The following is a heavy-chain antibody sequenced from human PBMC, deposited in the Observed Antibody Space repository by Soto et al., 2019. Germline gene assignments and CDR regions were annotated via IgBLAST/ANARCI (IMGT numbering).Heavy chain of an antibody. CDR1: GFTFSSYA. J-gene: IGHJ6*02. CDR3: GGGRYEEYYYYYGMDV. V-gene: IGHV3-30-3*01. D-gene: IGHD1-1*01. Sequence: QVQLVESGGGVVQPGRSLRLSCAASGFTFSSYAMHWVRQAPGKGLEWVAVISYDGSNKYYADSVKGRFTISRDNSKNQLYPQMDSLRAEDTAVYYWGGGRYEEYYYYYGMDVWGQGTTVTVSS. CDR2: ISYDGSNK.